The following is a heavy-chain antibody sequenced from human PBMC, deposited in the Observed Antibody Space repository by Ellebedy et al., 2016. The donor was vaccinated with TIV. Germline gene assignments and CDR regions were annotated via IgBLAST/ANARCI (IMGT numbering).Heavy chain of an antibody. CDR3: ARDPGGGGDFGDNWFDP. Sequence: GGSLRLSCAASGFIFSNYDMHWVRQAPGKGLEWVSVLYPDAKTNYTDSVNGRFIVSRDSSKNTLYLQMNSLTAEDTAVYYCARDPGGGGDFGDNWFDPWGQGTLVTVSS. CDR1: GFIFSNYD. J-gene: IGHJ5*02. V-gene: IGHV3-66*01. CDR2: LYPDAKT. D-gene: IGHD2-21*01.